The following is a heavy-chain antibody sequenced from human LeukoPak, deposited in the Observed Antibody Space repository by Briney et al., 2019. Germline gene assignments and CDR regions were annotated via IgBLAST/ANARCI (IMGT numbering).Heavy chain of an antibody. Sequence: SETLSLTCTVSGASISSGDYYWSWIRQHPGKGLEWIGYIYYSGSTYYNPSLKSRVTISVDTSKNQFSLKLSSVTAADTAVYYCARYSIVSYYYDSSGHYFDYWGQGTLVTVSS. D-gene: IGHD3-22*01. J-gene: IGHJ4*02. CDR2: IYYSGST. V-gene: IGHV4-31*03. CDR3: ARYSIVSYYYDSSGHYFDY. CDR1: GASISSGDYY.